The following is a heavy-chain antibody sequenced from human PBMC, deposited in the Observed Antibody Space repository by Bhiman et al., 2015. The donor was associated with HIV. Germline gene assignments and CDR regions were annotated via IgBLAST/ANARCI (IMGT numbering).Heavy chain of an antibody. CDR1: GFTFSTYN. V-gene: IGHV3-21*01. CDR2: ISSTSSYI. J-gene: IGHJ4*02. Sequence: EVQLVESGGGLVKPGGSLRLSCAASGFTFSTYNMSWVRQAPGKGLEWVSLISSTSSYIYWADSVKGRFAISRDNAKNSLYLQMNSLRVEDTAVYYCARGYTYGHGRLGFDYWGQGTLVTVSS. CDR3: ARGYTYGHGRLGFDY. D-gene: IGHD5-18*01.